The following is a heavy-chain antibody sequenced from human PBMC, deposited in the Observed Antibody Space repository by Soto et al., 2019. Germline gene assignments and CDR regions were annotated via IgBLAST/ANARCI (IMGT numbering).Heavy chain of an antibody. CDR2: ISNYNDNM. CDR1: GYTFSSYG. Sequence: QAQLVQSGAEEKKPGASVKVSCKASGYTFSSYGITWVRQAPGQGLEWMGWISNYNDNMNYAQNLQDRVTMTTDSLTNTAYMELRSLRSDDTVVYYCARPIRGYDAFDIWGQGTTVTVS. V-gene: IGHV1-18*01. CDR3: ARPIRGYDAFDI. D-gene: IGHD3-16*01. J-gene: IGHJ3*02.